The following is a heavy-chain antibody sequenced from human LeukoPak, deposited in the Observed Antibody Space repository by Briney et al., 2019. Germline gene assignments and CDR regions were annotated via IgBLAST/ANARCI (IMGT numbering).Heavy chain of an antibody. V-gene: IGHV3-48*02. CDR2: ISSSGSTI. CDR1: GFTFSSYN. Sequence: GGSLRLSCAASGFTFSSYNMNCVRQTPGKGLEWVSDISSSGSTIYFADSVKGRFTISRDNAKNSLYLQMNSLRDEDTAVYYCARLEYYYVSGNYYKLFDYWGQGTLVTV. CDR3: ARLEYYYVSGNYYKLFDY. J-gene: IGHJ4*02. D-gene: IGHD3-10*01.